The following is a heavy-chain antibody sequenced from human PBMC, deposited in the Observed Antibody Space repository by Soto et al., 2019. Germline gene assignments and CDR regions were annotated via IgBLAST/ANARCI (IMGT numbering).Heavy chain of an antibody. V-gene: IGHV4-31*03. J-gene: IGHJ5*02. CDR1: GASLNSGNYY. CDR2: IYVTGAV. D-gene: IGHD2-21*01. CDR3: ARLRIATNNYKWFDP. Sequence: LSLTCSVSGASLNSGNYYWSWIRQVPGKGLEWIGHIYVTGAVDYNPSLRDRITISQDTSERQFSLNLRLVTAADTGGYYCARLRIATNNYKWFDPWGQGTLVTVSS.